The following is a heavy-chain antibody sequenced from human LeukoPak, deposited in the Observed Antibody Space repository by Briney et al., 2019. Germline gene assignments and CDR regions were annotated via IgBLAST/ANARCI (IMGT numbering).Heavy chain of an antibody. CDR3: ARGPLRSGYYRPNWFDP. Sequence: SEALSLTCAVYGGSFSGYYWSWIRQPPGKGLEWIGEINHSGSTNYNPSLKSRVTISVDTSKNQFSLKVSSVTAADTAVYYCARGPLRSGYYRPNWFDPWGQGTLVTVSS. V-gene: IGHV4-34*01. D-gene: IGHD3-3*01. J-gene: IGHJ5*02. CDR1: GGSFSGYY. CDR2: INHSGST.